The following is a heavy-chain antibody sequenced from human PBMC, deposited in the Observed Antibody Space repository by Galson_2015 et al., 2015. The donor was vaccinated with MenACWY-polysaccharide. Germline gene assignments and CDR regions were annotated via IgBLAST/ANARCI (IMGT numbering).Heavy chain of an antibody. Sequence: SLTCAMSGGSMSTSSWWTWVRQAPGKGPEWIGEIYLGETTNYNPSLKSRVTISVDNSKDQFSLRLTSVTPADTAVYFCARRRGALRFLEWLPNDFDSWGQGVLVTVSA. V-gene: IGHV4-4*01. CDR3: ARRRGALRFLEWLPNDFDS. CDR2: IYLGETT. J-gene: IGHJ4*02. CDR1: GGSMSTSSW. D-gene: IGHD3-3*01.